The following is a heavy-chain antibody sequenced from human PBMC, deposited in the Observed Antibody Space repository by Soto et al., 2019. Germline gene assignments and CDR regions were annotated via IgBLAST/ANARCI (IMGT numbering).Heavy chain of an antibody. Sequence: GGSLRLSCAASGFTFSDYYMSWIRQAPGKGLEWVSYISSSGSTIYYADSVKGRFTISRDNAKNSLYLQMNSLRAEDTAVYYCARDFWSGFSSPYGMDVWGQGTTVTGSS. CDR1: GFTFSDYY. CDR3: ARDFWSGFSSPYGMDV. D-gene: IGHD3-3*01. CDR2: ISSSGSTI. J-gene: IGHJ6*01. V-gene: IGHV3-11*04.